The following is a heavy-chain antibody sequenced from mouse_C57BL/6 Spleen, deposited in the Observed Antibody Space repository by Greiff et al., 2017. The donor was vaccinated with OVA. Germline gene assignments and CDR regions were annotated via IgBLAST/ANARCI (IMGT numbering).Heavy chain of an antibody. Sequence: EVKVVESEGGLVQPGSSMKLSCTASGFTFSDYYMAWVRQVPEKGLEWVANINYDGSSTYYLDSLKSRFIISRDNAKNILYLQMSSLKSGDTATYYCARDRAGTDAMDYWGQGTSVTVSS. CDR3: ARDRAGTDAMDY. J-gene: IGHJ4*01. CDR2: INYDGSST. D-gene: IGHD3-3*01. V-gene: IGHV5-16*01. CDR1: GFTFSDYY.